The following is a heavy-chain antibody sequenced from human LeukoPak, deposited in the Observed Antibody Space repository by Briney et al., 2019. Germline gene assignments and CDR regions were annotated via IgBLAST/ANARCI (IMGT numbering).Heavy chain of an antibody. J-gene: IGHJ3*02. V-gene: IGHV1-18*01. CDR3: ARSLNYYDSSGFGAFDI. CDR1: GYTFTSYG. CDR2: ISAYNGNT. Sequence: GASVKVSCKASGYTFTSYGINWVRQAPRQGLEWMGWISAYNGNTNYAQKLQGRVTMTTDTSTSTAYMELRSLRSDDTAVYYCARSLNYYDSSGFGAFDIWGQGTMVTVSS. D-gene: IGHD3-22*01.